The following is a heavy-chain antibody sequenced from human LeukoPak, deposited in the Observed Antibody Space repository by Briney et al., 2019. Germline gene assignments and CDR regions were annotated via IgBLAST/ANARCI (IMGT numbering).Heavy chain of an antibody. Sequence: SETLSLTCTASGGSISSYYWSWIRQPPGKGLEWIGYIYYSGSTNYNPSLKSRVTISVDTSKNQFSLKLSSVTAADTAVYYCARGRDGYNFSYDYWSQGTLVTVSS. CDR3: ARGRDGYNFSYDY. CDR2: IYYSGST. V-gene: IGHV4-59*01. CDR1: GGSISSYY. J-gene: IGHJ4*02. D-gene: IGHD5-24*01.